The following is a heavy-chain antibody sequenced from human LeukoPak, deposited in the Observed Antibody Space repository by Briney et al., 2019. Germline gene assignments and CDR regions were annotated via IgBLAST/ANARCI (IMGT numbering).Heavy chain of an antibody. CDR2: IRYDGSNK. J-gene: IGHJ4*02. CDR1: GFTFSSYG. V-gene: IGHV3-30*02. D-gene: IGHD1-26*01. CDR3: AKGIVGATTFDY. Sequence: GGSLRLSCAASGFTFSSYGMHWVRQAPGKGLEWVAFIRYDGSNKYYADSVKGRFTISRDNSKNTLYLQMDSLRAEDTAVYYCAKGIVGATTFDYWGQGTLVTVSS.